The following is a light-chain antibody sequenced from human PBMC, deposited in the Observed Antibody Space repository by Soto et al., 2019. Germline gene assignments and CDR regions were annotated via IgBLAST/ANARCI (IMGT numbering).Light chain of an antibody. CDR1: QSVTTY. J-gene: IGKJ5*01. CDR2: DSS. V-gene: IGKV3-11*01. Sequence: EIVLTQSPATLSLSPGERASLSCRASQSVTTYLAWYQQKPGQAPRLLIYDSSNRATGIPARFSGSGSGTDFTLTINRLDPEDSAVYYCQHNGRSFGQGTRLEIK. CDR3: QHNGRS.